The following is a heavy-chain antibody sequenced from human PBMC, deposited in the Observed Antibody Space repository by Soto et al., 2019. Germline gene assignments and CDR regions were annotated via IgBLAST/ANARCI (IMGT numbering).Heavy chain of an antibody. CDR1: GYTFTNYL. J-gene: IGHJ2*01. Sequence: QVQLVQSGAEVKKPGASVKVSCKASGYTFTNYLMHWVRQAPRQRLEWMGWINAGNGNTKYSQKFQGRVTITRDTSASTAYMELSSLRSEDTAVYYCARIHGYCTSTSCPFRYFDLWGRGTLVTVSS. V-gene: IGHV1-3*01. CDR3: ARIHGYCTSTSCPFRYFDL. D-gene: IGHD2-2*01. CDR2: INAGNGNT.